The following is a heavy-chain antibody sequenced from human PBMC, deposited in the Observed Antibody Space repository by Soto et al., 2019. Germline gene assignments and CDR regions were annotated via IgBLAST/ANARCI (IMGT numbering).Heavy chain of an antibody. CDR1: GFTFDDYA. CDR3: AKDMEYSGYDDAFDI. V-gene: IGHV3-9*01. D-gene: IGHD5-12*01. Sequence: GGSLRLSCAASGFTFDDYAMHWVRQAPGKGLEWVSGISWNSGSIGYADSVKGRFTISRDNAKNSLYLQMNSLRAEDTALYYCAKDMEYSGYDDAFDIWGQGTMVTVSS. J-gene: IGHJ3*02. CDR2: ISWNSGSI.